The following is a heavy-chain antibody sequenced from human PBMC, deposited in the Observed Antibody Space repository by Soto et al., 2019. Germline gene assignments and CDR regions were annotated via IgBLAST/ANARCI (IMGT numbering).Heavy chain of an antibody. D-gene: IGHD3-22*01. J-gene: IGHJ4*02. Sequence: ASEKVSCKASGYTLTSYAMHWVRQAPGQRLEWMGWINAGNGNTKYSQKFQGRVTITRDTSASTAYMELSSLRSEDTAVYYCARPVEYYYDSSGYYYFDYWGQGTLVTVSS. CDR2: INAGNGNT. CDR3: ARPVEYYYDSSGYYYFDY. V-gene: IGHV1-3*01. CDR1: GYTLTSYA.